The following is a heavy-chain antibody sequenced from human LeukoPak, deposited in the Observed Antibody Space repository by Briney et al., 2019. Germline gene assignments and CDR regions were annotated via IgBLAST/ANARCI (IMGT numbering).Heavy chain of an antibody. Sequence: GATLKLSCKASGDTLTGYYMHWVRQAPGQGLEWMGWINPNSGGTNYAQKFQGRVTMTRDTSISTAYMELSRLRSDDTAVYYCAREMKQQLVRAWFDPWGQGTLVTVSS. D-gene: IGHD6-13*01. CDR2: INPNSGGT. J-gene: IGHJ5*02. CDR1: GDTLTGYY. V-gene: IGHV1-2*02. CDR3: AREMKQQLVRAWFDP.